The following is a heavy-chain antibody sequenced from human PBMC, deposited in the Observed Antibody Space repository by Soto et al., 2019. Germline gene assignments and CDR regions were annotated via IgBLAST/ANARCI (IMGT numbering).Heavy chain of an antibody. CDR3: ARRGSIISDLDY. CDR2: IWYDGSNK. J-gene: IGHJ4*02. D-gene: IGHD3-10*01. CDR1: GFTFSNYG. V-gene: IGHV3-33*01. Sequence: GGSLRLSCAASGFTFSNYGMHWVRQAPDKGLEWVAVIWYDGSNKYYADSVKGRFTISRDNSKNTLYLQMNNLRAEDTAVYYCARRGSIISDLDYWGQGTLVTVSS.